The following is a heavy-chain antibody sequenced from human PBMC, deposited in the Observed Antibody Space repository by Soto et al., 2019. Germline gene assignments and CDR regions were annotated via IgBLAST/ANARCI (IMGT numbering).Heavy chain of an antibody. Sequence: GGSLRLSCAASGFIFSSYGMHWVRQAPGKGLEWVAGIWYDGSNTFYSDAVKGRFSISRDNSKNTVDLQMNSLRAEDTAVYYCAKYIAVAPGWLDPWGQGIQVTVSS. D-gene: IGHD6-19*01. J-gene: IGHJ5*02. CDR1: GFIFSSYG. CDR2: IWYDGSNT. V-gene: IGHV3-33*06. CDR3: AKYIAVAPGWLDP.